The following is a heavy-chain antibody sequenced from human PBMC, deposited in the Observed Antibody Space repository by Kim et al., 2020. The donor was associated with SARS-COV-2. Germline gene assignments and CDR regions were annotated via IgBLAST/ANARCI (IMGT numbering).Heavy chain of an antibody. D-gene: IGHD3-10*01. V-gene: IGHV3-23*01. J-gene: IGHJ5*02. CDR1: GFTFSSYA. CDR2: ISGSGDTT. Sequence: GGSLRLSCAASGFTFSSYAMTWVRQAPGKGPEWVSTISGSGDTTFYTDSIKGRFTVSRDNSKNTLFLQMNGLRAEDTAVYYCATRWATGSLYPWGQGTLVTVSS. CDR3: ATRWATGSLYP.